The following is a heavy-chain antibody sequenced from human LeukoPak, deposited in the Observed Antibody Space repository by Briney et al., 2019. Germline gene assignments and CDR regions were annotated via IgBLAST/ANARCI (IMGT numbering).Heavy chain of an antibody. CDR3: ARARSKALDF. Sequence: GASVKVSCNTSGYTFTNYFIHWVRQVPGQGLEWMGMVNPTGGSTSYAQSFQGRVTLTGDTSTSTVYMEFSALTSEDTAVYYGARARSKALDFWGQGTPVTVSS. CDR2: VNPTGGST. V-gene: IGHV1-46*01. D-gene: IGHD5/OR15-5a*01. J-gene: IGHJ4*02. CDR1: GYTFTNYF.